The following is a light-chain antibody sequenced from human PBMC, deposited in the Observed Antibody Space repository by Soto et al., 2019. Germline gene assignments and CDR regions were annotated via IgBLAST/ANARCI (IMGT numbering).Light chain of an antibody. CDR3: MQAIQAPRT. CDR1: QSLPHNNGNIY. Sequence: DIVLTQSPLSLPVTPGEPASISCRSSQSLPHNNGNIYLDWYLQKPGQFPQLLNYLGSIRASGVPDRFSGSGSGTDFTLKITRVEAEDVGVYYCMQAIQAPRTFGLGTKVEIK. V-gene: IGKV2-28*01. CDR2: LGS. J-gene: IGKJ1*01.